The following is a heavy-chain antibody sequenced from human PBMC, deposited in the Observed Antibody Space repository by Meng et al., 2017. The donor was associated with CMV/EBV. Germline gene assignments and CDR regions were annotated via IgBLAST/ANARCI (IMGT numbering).Heavy chain of an antibody. CDR2: VNSNNDAT. D-gene: IGHD6-19*01. Sequence: VQLVQPGAELKRPGASVKVSCTTSGFTFSDDYIHWVRQALGQGLVWMGWVNSNNDATNYARKFQGRVSMTRDTSISTAHMELSRLMSDDTAVYYCVRSSGWSLFDYWGQGTLVTVSS. J-gene: IGHJ4*02. CDR3: VRSSGWSLFDY. CDR1: GFTFSDDY. V-gene: IGHV1-2*02.